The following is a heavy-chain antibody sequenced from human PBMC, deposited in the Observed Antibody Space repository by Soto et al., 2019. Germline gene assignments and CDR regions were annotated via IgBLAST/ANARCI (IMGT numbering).Heavy chain of an antibody. CDR2: INPNSGGT. J-gene: IGHJ6*02. V-gene: IGHV1-2*02. D-gene: IGHD3-3*01. CDR1: GYTFTGYH. Sequence: ASVKVSCKASGYTFTGYHMHWVRQAPGQGLEWMGWINPNSGGTNYAQKFQGRVTMTRDTSISTAYMELSRLRSDDTAVYYCARDRITIFGVVIRGGYYYGMDVWGQGTTVTVS. CDR3: ARDRITIFGVVIRGGYYYGMDV.